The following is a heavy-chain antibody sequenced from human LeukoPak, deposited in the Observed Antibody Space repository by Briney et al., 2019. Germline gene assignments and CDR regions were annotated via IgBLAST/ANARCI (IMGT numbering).Heavy chain of an antibody. D-gene: IGHD2-21*01. CDR3: ARDRQCGL. Sequence: TVNLSSEASIDTFTSYCISGGRHAPGQERECMGWISPYNGKNNYAPKIHGSLTMPTDTSTSTAYMELRSLRSDGTAVYYCARDRQCGLWGQGTLVTVSS. CDR2: ISPYNGKN. V-gene: IGHV1-18*01. J-gene: IGHJ4*02. CDR1: IDTFTSYC.